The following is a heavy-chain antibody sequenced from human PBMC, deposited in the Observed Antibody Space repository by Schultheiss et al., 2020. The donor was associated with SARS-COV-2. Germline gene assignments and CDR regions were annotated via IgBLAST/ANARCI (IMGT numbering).Heavy chain of an antibody. D-gene: IGHD1-14*01. CDR3: ARLNPITTDATY. CDR2: IIPIFGTA. Sequence: SVKVSCKASGGTFSSYAISWVRQAPGQGLEWMGGIIPIFGTANYAQKFQGRVTITADESTSTAYMELSSLRSEDTAVYYCARLNPITTDATYWGQGTLVTVSS. J-gene: IGHJ4*02. V-gene: IGHV1-69*13. CDR1: GGTFSSYA.